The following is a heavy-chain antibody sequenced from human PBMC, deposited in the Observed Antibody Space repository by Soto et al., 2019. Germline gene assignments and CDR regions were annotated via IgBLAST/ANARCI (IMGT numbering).Heavy chain of an antibody. Sequence: QVQLVQSGAEVKIPGSSVTVSCKASGGTFSTYAINWVRQAPGQGLEWVGMIIPLYDRRQYGQKLQGRATITADEVTKTSTLELSGLTYADTAVYFCAREGGGWNSANVDQWGQGTQVHIS. CDR3: AREGGGWNSANVDQ. V-gene: IGHV1-69*18. CDR1: GGTFSTYA. J-gene: IGHJ5*02. CDR2: IIPLYDRR. D-gene: IGHD1-1*01.